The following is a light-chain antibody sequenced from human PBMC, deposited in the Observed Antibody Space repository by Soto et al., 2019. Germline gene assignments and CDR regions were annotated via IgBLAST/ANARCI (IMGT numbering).Light chain of an antibody. J-gene: IGLJ2*01. CDR2: EVS. Sequence: QSALTQPPSVSGSPGQSITISCTGTSSDVGAYNYVSWYQQHPGKAPKLMIFEVSDRPSGVSNRFSGSKSGNTASLTIAGLQADDEADYYCSSDTSSNTLVFGGGTKLTVL. V-gene: IGLV2-14*01. CDR1: SSDVGAYNY. CDR3: SSDTSSNTLV.